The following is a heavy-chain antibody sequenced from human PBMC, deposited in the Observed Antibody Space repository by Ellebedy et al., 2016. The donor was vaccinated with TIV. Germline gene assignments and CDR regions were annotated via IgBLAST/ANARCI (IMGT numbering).Heavy chain of an antibody. J-gene: IGHJ5*02. CDR3: ARGHNWFDL. CDR2: ISSGGT. Sequence: LRLSXTVSGGSISGGSYYWSWVRQPAGKGLEWIGRISSGGTSYNPSLRSRVTMSVDTSKNQFSLRLTSVMAADAAVYYCARGHNWFDLWGQGTLVIVSS. V-gene: IGHV4-61*02. CDR1: GGSISGGSYY.